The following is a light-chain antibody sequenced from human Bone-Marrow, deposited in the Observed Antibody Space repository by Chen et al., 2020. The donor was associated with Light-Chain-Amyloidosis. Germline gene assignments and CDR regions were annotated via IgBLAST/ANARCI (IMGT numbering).Light chain of an antibody. CDR2: EDT. CDR1: ALPKKY. CDR3: CSTDNTGDHRV. J-gene: IGLJ2*01. V-gene: IGLV3-10*01. Sequence: SYELTQPPSVSVSPGQAARITCSGDALPKKYAYWYQQKSGQAPVLVIYEDTKRPSGIPERFSGASAGTVATLTIRGAQVEDEGDDDCCSTDNTGDHRVFGGGTRLAVL.